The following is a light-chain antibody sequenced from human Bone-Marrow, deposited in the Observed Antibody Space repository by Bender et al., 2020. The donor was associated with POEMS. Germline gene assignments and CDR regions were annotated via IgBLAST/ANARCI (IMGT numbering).Light chain of an antibody. V-gene: IGLV2-11*01. CDR2: DVS. CDR1: SSDIGAYIY. Sequence: QSALTQPRSVSGSPGQSITISCTGTSSDIGAYIYVSWYQQHPGKAPKLMIYDVSHRPSAVSDRFSGSKSGNTASLAISDIQSEDEGDYYCSSWDDSLSGWVFGGGTKLTVL. CDR3: SSWDDSLSGWV. J-gene: IGLJ3*02.